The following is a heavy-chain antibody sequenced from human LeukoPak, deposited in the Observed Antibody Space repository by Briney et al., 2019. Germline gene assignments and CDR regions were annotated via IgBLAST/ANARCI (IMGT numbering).Heavy chain of an antibody. Sequence: ASVKVSCKASGYTFTSYYMHWVRQAPGQGLEWMGIINPSGGSTSYAQKFQGRVTMTRDMSTSTVYMELSSLRSEDTAVYYCARFGAGNYYDSSGYILGYWGQGTLVTVSS. V-gene: IGHV1-46*01. CDR3: ARFGAGNYYDSSGYILGY. CDR1: GYTFTSYY. CDR2: INPSGGST. J-gene: IGHJ4*02. D-gene: IGHD3-22*01.